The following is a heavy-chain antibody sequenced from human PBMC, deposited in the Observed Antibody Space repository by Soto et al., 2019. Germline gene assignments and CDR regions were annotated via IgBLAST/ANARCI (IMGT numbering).Heavy chain of an antibody. J-gene: IGHJ6*02. Sequence: GESLKISCKGSGYTFTDYWIGWVRQLPGKGLEWMGIIYPGDSDTRYSPSFQGHVTITVDKSTSTAYLQWNTLKASDTAMYYCARHISTFRYYYYAMDVRGQGTTVTVSS. CDR1: GYTFTDYW. D-gene: IGHD2-2*01. V-gene: IGHV5-51*01. CDR3: ARHISTFRYYYYAMDV. CDR2: IYPGDSDT.